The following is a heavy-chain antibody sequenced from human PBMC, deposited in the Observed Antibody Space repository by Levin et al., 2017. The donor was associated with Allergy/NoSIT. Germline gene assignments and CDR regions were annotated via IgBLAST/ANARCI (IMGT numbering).Heavy chain of an antibody. J-gene: IGHJ6*02. CDR1: GFTVSSNY. Sequence: GGSLRLSCAASGFTVSSNYMSWVRQAPGKGLEWVSVIYSGGSTYYADSVKGRFTISRDNSKNTLYLQMNSLRAEDTAVYYCARYSVDTAFYGMDVWGQGTTVTVSS. V-gene: IGHV3-53*01. CDR3: ARYSVDTAFYGMDV. CDR2: IYSGGST. D-gene: IGHD5-18*01.